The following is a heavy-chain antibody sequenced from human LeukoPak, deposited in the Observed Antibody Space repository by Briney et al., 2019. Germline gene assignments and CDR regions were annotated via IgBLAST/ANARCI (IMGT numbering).Heavy chain of an antibody. Sequence: SETLSLTCTVSGGSISSGSYYWSWIRQPAGKGLEWIGRIYTSGSTNYNPSLKSRVTISVDTSKNQFSLKLSSVTAADTAVYYCARDRQLGYCSGGSCYSLYFDYWGQGTLVTVSS. D-gene: IGHD2-15*01. V-gene: IGHV4-61*02. CDR1: GGSISSGSYY. CDR2: IYTSGST. J-gene: IGHJ4*02. CDR3: ARDRQLGYCSGGSCYSLYFDY.